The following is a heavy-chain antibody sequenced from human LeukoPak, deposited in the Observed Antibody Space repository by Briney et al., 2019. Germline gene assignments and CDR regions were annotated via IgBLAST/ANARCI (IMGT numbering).Heavy chain of an antibody. D-gene: IGHD5-12*01. J-gene: IGHJ6*02. V-gene: IGHV3-23*01. CDR1: GFTFSSYA. CDR3: ARDGGYSPNYYYYYGMDV. CDR2: ISGSGGST. Sequence: GGSLRLSCAVSGFTFSSYAMSWVRQAPGKGLEWVSAISGSGGSTYYADSVKGRFTISRDNSKNTLYLQMNSLRAEDTAVYYCARDGGYSPNYYYYYGMDVWGQGTTVTVSS.